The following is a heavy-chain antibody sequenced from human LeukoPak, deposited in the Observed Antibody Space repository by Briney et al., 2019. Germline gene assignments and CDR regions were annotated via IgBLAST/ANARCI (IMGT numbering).Heavy chain of an antibody. CDR3: AKRPAYSSLRFDY. D-gene: IGHD6-13*01. CDR1: GDTITSSNW. J-gene: IGHJ4*02. Sequence: PSETLSLTCAVSGDTITSSNWWSWVRQPPGKGLEWIGQIYHSGDTTFTNFNPSLKSRVTVSVDKSRNQFSLKLSSVTAADTAVYFCAKRPAYSSLRFDYWGQGTLVTVSS. V-gene: IGHV4-4*02. CDR2: IYHSGDTTFT.